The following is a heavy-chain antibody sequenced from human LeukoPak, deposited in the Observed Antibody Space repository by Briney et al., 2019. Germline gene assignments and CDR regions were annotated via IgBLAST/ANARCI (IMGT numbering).Heavy chain of an antibody. Sequence: GGSLRHSCSASGFNLSDHYMSWIRQTPGGGLYWVSYISNRGFSTYYADSVKGRFTISRDNTKNSLYLEMQSLRAEDTAIYYCARNKRRFDQWGQGTVVTVSS. J-gene: IGHJ4*02. V-gene: IGHV3-11*01. CDR3: ARNKRRFDQ. CDR1: GFNLSDHY. CDR2: ISNRGFST.